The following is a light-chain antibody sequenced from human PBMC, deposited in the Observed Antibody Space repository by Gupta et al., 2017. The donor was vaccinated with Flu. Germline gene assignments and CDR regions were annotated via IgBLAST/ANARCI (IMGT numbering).Light chain of an antibody. CDR2: RNN. V-gene: IGLV1-47*01. CDR3: AAWDDSLSGPGV. J-gene: IGLJ3*02. CDR1: SPNIGSNY. Sequence: QSVLTQPPSASGTPGPRVTISCSGSSPNIGSNYVYWYQQLPGTAPKLLIYRNNQRPSGVPDRFSGSKSGTSASLAISGLRSEDEADYYCAAWDDSLSGPGVFGGGTKLTVL.